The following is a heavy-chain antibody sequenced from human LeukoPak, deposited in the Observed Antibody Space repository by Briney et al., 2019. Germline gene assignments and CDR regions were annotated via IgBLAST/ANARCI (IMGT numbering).Heavy chain of an antibody. CDR3: ARRGSYCSGGSCRGNWFDP. CDR2: IYPGDSDT. V-gene: IGHV5-51*01. CDR1: GYSFTSYW. D-gene: IGHD2-15*01. Sequence: GESLKISCKGSGYSFTSYWIGWVRQMPGKGLEWMGIIYPGDSDTRYSPSFQGQVTISADKSISTAYLQWSSLKASDTAMYYCARRGSYCSGGSCRGNWFDPWGQETLVTVSS. J-gene: IGHJ5*02.